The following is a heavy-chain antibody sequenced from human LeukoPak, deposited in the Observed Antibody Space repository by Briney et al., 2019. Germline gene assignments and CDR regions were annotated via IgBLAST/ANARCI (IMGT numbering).Heavy chain of an antibody. CDR3: AKGSSGYFVDL. J-gene: IGHJ5*02. V-gene: IGHV3-23*01. D-gene: IGHD3-22*01. CDR1: GFIFNNYG. CDR2: ISNDGGGT. Sequence: PRGALRLSCAASGFIFNNYGLIWVRQAPGKGVEWVSAISNDGGGTNYADFVSGRFTISRDNSKNTLFLQMNSLRAEDTALYYCAKGSSGYFVDLWGQGTLVTVSS.